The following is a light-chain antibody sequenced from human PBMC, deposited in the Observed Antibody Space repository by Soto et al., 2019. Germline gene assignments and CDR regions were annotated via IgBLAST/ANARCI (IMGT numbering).Light chain of an antibody. J-gene: IGKJ2*01. V-gene: IGKV1-33*01. CDR2: DAS. Sequence: DIQMTQSPSSLSASVGDRDTITCQASQGIRNFLNWYQQKPGKAPRLLIYDASKLETGVPTGFSGSGSGAHFIFTINSLQPEDVATYYCQQYDNLPYTFGQGTKLEI. CDR1: QGIRNF. CDR3: QQYDNLPYT.